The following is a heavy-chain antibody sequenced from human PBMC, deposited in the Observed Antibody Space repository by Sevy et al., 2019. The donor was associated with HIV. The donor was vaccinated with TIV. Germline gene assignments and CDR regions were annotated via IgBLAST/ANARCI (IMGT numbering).Heavy chain of an antibody. J-gene: IGHJ4*02. Sequence: GGSLRLSCVASGFAYSMNWVRQASGNGLEWVSYISDSSATIHYADSVKGRFTISRDNAKNSLYLQMNALRAEDTAVYYCASQRGGYERLYYFDSWGQGPLVTVSS. CDR1: GFAYS. CDR2: ISDSSATI. V-gene: IGHV3-48*01. CDR3: ASQRGGYERLYYFDS. D-gene: IGHD5-12*01.